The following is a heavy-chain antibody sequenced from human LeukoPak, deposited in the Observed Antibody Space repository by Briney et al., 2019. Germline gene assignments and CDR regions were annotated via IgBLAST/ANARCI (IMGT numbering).Heavy chain of an antibody. V-gene: IGHV3-53*01. CDR3: AREEYSSSWGALDY. D-gene: IGHD6-6*01. CDR2: IYSGGST. Sequence: GGSLRLSCAASGFTVSSNYMSWVRQAPGKGLEWVSVIYSGGSTYYADSVKGRFTISRDNSKNTLYLQMNSLRAEDTAVYYCAREEYSSSWGALDYWGQGTLVTVSS. CDR1: GFTVSSNY. J-gene: IGHJ4*02.